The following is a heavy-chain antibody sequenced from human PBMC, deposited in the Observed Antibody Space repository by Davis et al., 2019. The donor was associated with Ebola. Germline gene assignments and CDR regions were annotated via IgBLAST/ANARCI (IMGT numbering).Heavy chain of an antibody. CDR3: ARDGHRSDSSNFFNY. Sequence: MPSETLSLTCTVSGGSISNGDYYWSWFRQPPGKGLEWIGFIYYSGSTYYNPSLKSRLTISVDTSKNQFSLKVSSVTAADTAVYYCARDGHRSDSSNFFNYWGQGALVTVSS. D-gene: IGHD6-6*01. CDR2: IYYSGST. CDR1: GGSISNGDYY. V-gene: IGHV4-30-4*02. J-gene: IGHJ4*02.